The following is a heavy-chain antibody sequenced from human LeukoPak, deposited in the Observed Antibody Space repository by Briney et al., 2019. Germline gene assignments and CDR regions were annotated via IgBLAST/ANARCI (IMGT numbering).Heavy chain of an antibody. Sequence: PSETLSLTCAVYGGSFSGYYWSWIRQPPGKGLEWIGEINHSGSTNYNPSLKSRVTISVDTSKNQFSLKLSSVTAADTAVYYCARGRESSLDYWSQGTLVTVSS. CDR1: GGSFSGYY. CDR3: ARGRESSLDY. J-gene: IGHJ4*02. V-gene: IGHV4-34*01. CDR2: INHSGST.